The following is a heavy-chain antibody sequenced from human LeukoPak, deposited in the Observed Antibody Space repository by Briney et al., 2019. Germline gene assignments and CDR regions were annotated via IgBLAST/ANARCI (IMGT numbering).Heavy chain of an antibody. J-gene: IGHJ1*01. Sequence: ASVTVSCKTSGYIFNNFGLSWVRQAPGQGLEWMGWISAYNGNTNYAQKLQGRVTMTTDTSTSTAYMELRSLRSDDTAVYYCASDSSSWYFPRYFQHWGQGTLVTVSS. CDR3: ASDSSSWYFPRYFQH. CDR1: GYIFNNFG. D-gene: IGHD6-13*01. V-gene: IGHV1-18*01. CDR2: ISAYNGNT.